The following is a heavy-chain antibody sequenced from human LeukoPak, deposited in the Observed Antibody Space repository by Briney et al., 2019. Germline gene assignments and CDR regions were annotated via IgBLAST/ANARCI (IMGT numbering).Heavy chain of an antibody. CDR1: GFTFSSFS. CDR2: ISSSSSFI. Sequence: GGSLRLSCTASGFTFSSFSINWVRQAPGKGLEWVSSISSSSSFIYYADSMKGRFTISRDNAKNSLYLQMNSLRAEDTAVYYCARGGSGSYWGGAFDYWGQGALVTVSS. J-gene: IGHJ4*02. D-gene: IGHD1-26*01. CDR3: ARGGSGSYWGGAFDY. V-gene: IGHV3-21*01.